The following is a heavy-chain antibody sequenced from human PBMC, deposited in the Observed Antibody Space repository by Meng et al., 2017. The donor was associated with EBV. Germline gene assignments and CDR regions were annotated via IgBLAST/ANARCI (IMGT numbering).Heavy chain of an antibody. D-gene: IGHD1-1*01. J-gene: IGHJ4*02. CDR3: ARAPENWNDGPYY. Sequence: QVQVVLAGAGEKKPGASVKVPCTVPCGTFSSNAISWGRQAPGQGLAGMGGIIPIFGTANYDQKFQGRVTITADESTSTAYMELSSLRSEDTAVYYCARAPENWNDGPYYWGQGTLVTVSS. CDR1: CGTFSSNA. V-gene: IGHV1-69*01. CDR2: IIPIFGTA.